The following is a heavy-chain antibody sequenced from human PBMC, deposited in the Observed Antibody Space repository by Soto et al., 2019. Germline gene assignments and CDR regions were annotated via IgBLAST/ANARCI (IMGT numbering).Heavy chain of an antibody. CDR1: GGSISSGDYY. V-gene: IGHV4-30-4*01. CDR2: IFYSGTT. J-gene: IGHJ4*02. Sequence: QVQLQESGPGLLKPSQTLALTCTVSGGSISSGDYYWSWIRQPPGKGLEWIGYIFYSGTTYCNPSLKSRAIISIDTSENQFSLRLSSVTAADTAVYYCARGEDYWGQGTLVTVSS. CDR3: ARGEDY.